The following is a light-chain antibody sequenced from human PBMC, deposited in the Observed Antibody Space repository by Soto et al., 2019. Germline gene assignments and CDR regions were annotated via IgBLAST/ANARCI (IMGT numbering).Light chain of an antibody. V-gene: IGKV1-39*01. J-gene: IGKJ1*01. CDR1: QRIGTY. CDR2: AAT. CDR3: QQSYSSPVWT. Sequence: DIQMTQSPSCLSASVGDRVTVNCRARQRIGTYVNWYQQKPVKAPKLLSYAATNFEYGVPSRFSGSGSGTDFSLSVSNLHPEDFATYYCQQSYSSPVWTFGQGTK.